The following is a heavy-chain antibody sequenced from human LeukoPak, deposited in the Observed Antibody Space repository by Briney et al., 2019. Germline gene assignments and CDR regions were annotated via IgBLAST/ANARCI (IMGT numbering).Heavy chain of an antibody. CDR1: GGSISSYY. CDR2: IYYSGST. Sequence: SETLSLTCTVSGGSISSYYWSWIRQPPGKGLEWIGYIYYSGSTNYNPSLKSRVTISVDTSKNQFSLKLSSVTAADTAVYYCARAGRSWSTGYFFDSWGQGTLVTVSS. D-gene: IGHD6-13*01. V-gene: IGHV4-59*01. J-gene: IGHJ4*02. CDR3: ARAGRSWSTGYFFDS.